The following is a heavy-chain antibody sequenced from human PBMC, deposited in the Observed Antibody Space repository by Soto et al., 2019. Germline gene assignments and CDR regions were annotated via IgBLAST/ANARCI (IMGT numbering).Heavy chain of an antibody. V-gene: IGHV3-48*01. Sequence: VQLVESGGGLVQPGGSLRLSCAASGFTFSSCSMNWVRQAPGKGLEWVSYISSSSSTIYYADSVKGRFTISRDNAKNSLYLQMNSLRAEDTAVYYCARGSTATFDYWGQGTLVTVSS. D-gene: IGHD5-18*01. CDR1: GFTFSSCS. CDR3: ARGSTATFDY. J-gene: IGHJ4*02. CDR2: ISSSSSTI.